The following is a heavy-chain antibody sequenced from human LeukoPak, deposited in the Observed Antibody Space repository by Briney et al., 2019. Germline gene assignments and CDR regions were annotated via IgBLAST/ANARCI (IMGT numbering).Heavy chain of an antibody. CDR2: FDPEKGET. Sequence: ASVKVSCKVSGYTLTELSMHWVRQAPGKGFEWMGRFDPEKGETIYAQKFQGRVTITADESTSTAYMELSSLRSEDTAVYYCARDRAVVTATTDDAFDIWGQGTMVTVSS. V-gene: IGHV1-24*01. J-gene: IGHJ3*02. CDR1: GYTLTELS. D-gene: IGHD2-21*02. CDR3: ARDRAVVTATTDDAFDI.